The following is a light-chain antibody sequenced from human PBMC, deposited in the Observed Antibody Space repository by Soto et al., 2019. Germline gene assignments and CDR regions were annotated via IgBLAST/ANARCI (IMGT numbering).Light chain of an antibody. CDR3: SSYISTSTLV. J-gene: IGLJ1*01. Sequence: QLVLTQPASVSGSPGQSLTISCTGTSSDIGGYNYVSWYQQHPGEAPKLLLYDVVARPSGVSSRFSGSKSGNTASLTISDLQAEDEADYYCSSYISTSTLVFGSGTKLTVL. CDR1: SSDIGGYNY. CDR2: DVV. V-gene: IGLV2-14*01.